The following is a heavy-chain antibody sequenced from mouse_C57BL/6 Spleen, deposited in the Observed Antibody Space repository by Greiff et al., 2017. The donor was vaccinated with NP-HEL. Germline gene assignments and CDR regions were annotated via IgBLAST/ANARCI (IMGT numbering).Heavy chain of an antibody. Sequence: EVKLMESGGGLVKPGGSLKLSCAASGFTFSDYGMHWVRQAPEKGLEWVAYISSGSSTIYYADTVKGRFTISRDNAKNTLFLQMTSLRSEDTAMYYCAREGILMAYYFDYWGQGTTLTVSS. D-gene: IGHD1-1*02. V-gene: IGHV5-17*01. CDR1: GFTFSDYG. J-gene: IGHJ2*01. CDR3: AREGILMAYYFDY. CDR2: ISSGSSTI.